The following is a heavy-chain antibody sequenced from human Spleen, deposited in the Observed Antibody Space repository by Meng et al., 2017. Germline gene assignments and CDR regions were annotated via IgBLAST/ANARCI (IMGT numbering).Heavy chain of an antibody. CDR3: ARDASAAAGTIVYYYGMDV. CDR2: ISSSSSYI. V-gene: IGHV3-21*01. D-gene: IGHD6-13*01. Sequence: GGSLRLSCAASGFTFSSYSMNWVRQAPGKGLEWVSSISSSSSYIYYADSVKGRFTISRDNAKNSLYLQMNSLRAEDTAVYYCARDASAAAGTIVYYYGMDVWGQGTTVTVSS. J-gene: IGHJ6*02. CDR1: GFTFSSYS.